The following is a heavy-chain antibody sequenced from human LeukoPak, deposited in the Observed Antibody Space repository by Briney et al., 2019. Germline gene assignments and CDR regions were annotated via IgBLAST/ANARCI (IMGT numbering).Heavy chain of an antibody. V-gene: IGHV3-33*01. CDR3: AREVAAKGTIDY. J-gene: IGHJ4*02. D-gene: IGHD2-15*01. Sequence: QPGRSLRLSCAASGFTFSSYGMHWVRQAPGKGLEWVAIIWYDGSNKYYADSVMGRFTISRDNSKNTLYLQMNSLRAEDTAVYYCAREVAAKGTIDYWGQGTLVTVSS. CDR2: IWYDGSNK. CDR1: GFTFSSYG.